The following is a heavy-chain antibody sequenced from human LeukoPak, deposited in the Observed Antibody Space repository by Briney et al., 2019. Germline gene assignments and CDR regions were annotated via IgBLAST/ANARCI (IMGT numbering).Heavy chain of an antibody. CDR1: GGSFSGYY. Sequence: PSETLSLTCTVSGGSFSGYYWSWIRQPPGKGLEWIGEINHSGSTNYNPSLKSRVTISVDTSKNQFSLKLSSVTAADTAVYYCARSPDYYGSGTPADWYFDLWGRGTLVTVSS. CDR3: ARSPDYYGSGTPADWYFDL. CDR2: INHSGST. D-gene: IGHD3-10*01. V-gene: IGHV4-34*01. J-gene: IGHJ2*01.